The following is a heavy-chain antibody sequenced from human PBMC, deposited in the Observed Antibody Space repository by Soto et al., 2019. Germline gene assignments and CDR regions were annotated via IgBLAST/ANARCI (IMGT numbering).Heavy chain of an antibody. CDR3: AKDPLTVTPYFAY. Sequence: EVQVLEFGGGLVQPGGSLRLSCAASGFTFSNYAMSWVRQAPGKGLEWVSTISGSGDNTDYVDSVKGLFTISGDNSKNTLYLQMNSLRDEDTAVYYRAKDPLTVTPYFAYWGQGTLVTVST. J-gene: IGHJ4*02. CDR2: ISGSGDNT. D-gene: IGHD4-17*01. V-gene: IGHV3-23*01. CDR1: GFTFSNYA.